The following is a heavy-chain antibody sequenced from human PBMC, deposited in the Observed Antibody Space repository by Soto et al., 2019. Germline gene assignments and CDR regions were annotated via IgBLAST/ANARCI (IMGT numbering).Heavy chain of an antibody. CDR1: GFSFDFYA. J-gene: IGHJ4*02. CDR3: AKGTYDSSGYYTAPDY. Sequence: PGGSLRLSCAATGFSFDFYAMHWVRQAPGKGLEWVSGITWNSGNIGYADSVKGRFTISKDNAKKSLYLKMNSMRPEDTAVYYCAKGTYDSSGYYTAPDYWGQGTLVTVSS. CDR2: ITWNSGNI. V-gene: IGHV3-9*01. D-gene: IGHD3-22*01.